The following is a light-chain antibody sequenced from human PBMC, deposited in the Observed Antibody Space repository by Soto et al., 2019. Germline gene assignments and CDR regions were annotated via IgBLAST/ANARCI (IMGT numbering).Light chain of an antibody. Sequence: QSVLTQPASVSGSPGQSITISCTGTRSDVGGYTYVSWYQQHPGKAPKLMIYEVSNRPSGISNRFSGSKSGNTASLTISGLQAEDEGDYYCSSYTSSSTVVFGGGTKVTVL. CDR3: SSYTSSSTVV. CDR1: RSDVGGYTY. CDR2: EVS. V-gene: IGLV2-14*01. J-gene: IGLJ2*01.